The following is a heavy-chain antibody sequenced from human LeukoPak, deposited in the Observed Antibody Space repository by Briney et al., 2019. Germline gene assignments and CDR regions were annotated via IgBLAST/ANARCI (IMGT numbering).Heavy chain of an antibody. V-gene: IGHV1-69*13. CDR2: IIPIFGTA. D-gene: IGHD2-2*01. Sequence: SVKVSCKASGGTFSSYAISWVRQAPGQGLDWMGGIIPIFGTANYAQKFQGRVTITADESTSTAYMELISLRSEDTAVYYCARDDCSSTSCPIDYWGQGTLVTVSS. J-gene: IGHJ4*02. CDR1: GGTFSSYA. CDR3: ARDDCSSTSCPIDY.